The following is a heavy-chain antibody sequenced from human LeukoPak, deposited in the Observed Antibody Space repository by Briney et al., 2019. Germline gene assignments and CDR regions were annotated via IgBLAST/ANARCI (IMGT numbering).Heavy chain of an antibody. CDR1: GLSFSSYG. J-gene: IGHJ4*02. CDR3: AKGSYYYDSSGYSPAPGD. Sequence: GESLRLSCAASGLSFSSYGMSWVRQAPGQGLEWVSTISGNGASTYYADSVKGRFTISRDNSKNTLHLQMNSLRAEDTAVYYCAKGSYYYDSSGYSPAPGDWGQGTLVTVSS. V-gene: IGHV3-23*01. D-gene: IGHD3-22*01. CDR2: ISGNGAST.